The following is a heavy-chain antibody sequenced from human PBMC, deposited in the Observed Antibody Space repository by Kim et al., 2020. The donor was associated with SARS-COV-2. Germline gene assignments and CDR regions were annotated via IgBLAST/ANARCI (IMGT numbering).Heavy chain of an antibody. CDR2: IIPIFGTA. J-gene: IGHJ5*02. Sequence: SVKVSCKASGGTFSSYAISWVRQAPGQGLEWMGGIIPIFGTANYAQKFQGRVTITADESTSTAYMELSSLRSEDTAVYYCASLYCSGGSCAPGRGWFDPWGQGTLVTVSS. V-gene: IGHV1-69*13. CDR1: GGTFSSYA. CDR3: ASLYCSGGSCAPGRGWFDP. D-gene: IGHD2-15*01.